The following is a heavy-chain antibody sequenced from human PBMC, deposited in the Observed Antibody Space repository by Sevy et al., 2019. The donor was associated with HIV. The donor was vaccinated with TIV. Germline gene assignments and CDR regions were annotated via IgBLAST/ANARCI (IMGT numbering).Heavy chain of an antibody. J-gene: IGHJ2*01. V-gene: IGHV1-8*01. CDR3: TRGLSFTYAKRGDWLNWYFDV. CDR1: GCTFDNYD. D-gene: IGHD2-21*02. Sequence: ASVKVSCQASGCTFDNYDINWVRQATGQGLEWMGWMNPNSGNTGYAVKFQGRVTMSRVSSIRTAYMELNGLTSEDTAVYYCTRGLSFTYAKRGDWLNWYFDVWGRGTLVTVSS. CDR2: MNPNSGNT.